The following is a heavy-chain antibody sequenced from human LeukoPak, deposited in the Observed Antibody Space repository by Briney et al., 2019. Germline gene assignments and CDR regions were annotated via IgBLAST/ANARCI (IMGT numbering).Heavy chain of an antibody. CDR3: AKDRGPYYYGSGSPYYFDY. J-gene: IGHJ4*02. Sequence: GGSLRLSCAASGFTFSSYGMHWFRQAPGKGLEWVAFIRYDGSNKYYADSVKGRFTISRDNSKNTLYLQMNSLRAEDTAVYYCAKDRGPYYYGSGSPYYFDYWGQGTLVTVSS. D-gene: IGHD3-10*01. CDR1: GFTFSSYG. CDR2: IRYDGSNK. V-gene: IGHV3-30*02.